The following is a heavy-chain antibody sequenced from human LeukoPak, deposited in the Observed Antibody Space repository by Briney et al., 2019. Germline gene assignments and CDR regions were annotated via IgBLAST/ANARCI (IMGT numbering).Heavy chain of an antibody. D-gene: IGHD3-22*01. V-gene: IGHV4-4*02. CDR1: GGSISSSNW. CDR3: ARDNYDSSGYYYGASVFDY. Sequence: SETLSLTCAVSGGSISSSNWWSWVRQPPGKGLEWIGEIYHSGSTNYNPSLKSRVTISVDTSKNQFSLKLSSVTAADTAVYYCARDNYDSSGYYYGASVFDYWGQGTLVTVSS. J-gene: IGHJ4*02. CDR2: IYHSGST.